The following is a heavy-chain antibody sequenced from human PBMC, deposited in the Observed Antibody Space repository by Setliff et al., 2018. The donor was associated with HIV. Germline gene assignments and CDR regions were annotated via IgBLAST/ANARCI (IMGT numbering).Heavy chain of an antibody. J-gene: IGHJ4*02. Sequence: ASVKVSCKASGYTFTSYGITWLRQAPGQGLEWMGRIDPNSGGTKYAQRFQGRVTMTRDTSVSTVYMELSRLRSDDTAVYYCARDSRVSLDYWGQGTLVTVSS. CDR3: ARDSRVSLDY. V-gene: IGHV1-2*06. CDR2: IDPNSGGT. CDR1: GYTFTSYG.